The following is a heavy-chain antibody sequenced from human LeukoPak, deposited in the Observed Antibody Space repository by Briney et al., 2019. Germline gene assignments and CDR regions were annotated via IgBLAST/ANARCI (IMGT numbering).Heavy chain of an antibody. CDR1: GFTFSSYE. Sequence: HPGGSLRLSCAASGFTFSSYEMNWVRQAPGKGLEGVSYISSSGSTIYYADSVKGRFTISRDNAKNSLYLQMNSLRAEDTAVYYCARNRRGIVVVTAIDYWGQGTLVTVSS. D-gene: IGHD2-21*02. J-gene: IGHJ4*02. CDR2: ISSSGSTI. V-gene: IGHV3-48*03. CDR3: ARNRRGIVVVTAIDY.